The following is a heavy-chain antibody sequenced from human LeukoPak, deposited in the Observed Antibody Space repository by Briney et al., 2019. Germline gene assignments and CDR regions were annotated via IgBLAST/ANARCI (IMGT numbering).Heavy chain of an antibody. Sequence: SETLSLTCTVSGASVSGSPYYWGWIRQPPGKGLEWIGSIYYSGSTYYNPSLKSRVTISVDTSKNQFSLKLSSVTAADTAVYYCASGSSYSSSWYYYYYYMDVWGKGTTVTVSS. CDR3: ASGSSYSSSWYYYYYYMDV. V-gene: IGHV4-39*07. J-gene: IGHJ6*03. CDR1: GASVSGSPYY. CDR2: IYYSGST. D-gene: IGHD6-13*01.